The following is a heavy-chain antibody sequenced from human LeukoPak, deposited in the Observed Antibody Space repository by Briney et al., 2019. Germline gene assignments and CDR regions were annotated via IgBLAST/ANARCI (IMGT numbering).Heavy chain of an antibody. CDR2: ISGIGDNT. D-gene: IGHD5-18*01. CDR3: TRARGYNYASDY. J-gene: IGHJ4*02. V-gene: IGHV3-23*01. Sequence: GGSLRLSCAVSGFTFTNYVMSWVRQAPGKGLEWVSSISGIGDNTYYADSMKGRFTISRDNSKNTVYLQMNSLRAEDTAVYYCTRARGYNYASDYWGQGTLVTVSS. CDR1: GFTFTNYV.